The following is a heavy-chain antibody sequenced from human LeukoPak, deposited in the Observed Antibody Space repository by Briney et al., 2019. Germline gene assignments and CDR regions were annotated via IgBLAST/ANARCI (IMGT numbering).Heavy chain of an antibody. CDR1: GFTFSSYG. CDR3: AKDGGNYYDTAGNHLMRSYMDI. J-gene: IGHJ6*04. CDR2: ISHDAKST. D-gene: IGHD3-22*01. V-gene: IGHV3-30*18. Sequence: GGSLRLSCATSGFTFSSYGMHWVRQVPGKGLEWVTVISHDAKSTYHVDSVKGRFTISRDNSKNTLYLQMNSLRAEDTAVYYCAKDGGNYYDTAGNHLMRSYMDIWGKGTTVTVSS.